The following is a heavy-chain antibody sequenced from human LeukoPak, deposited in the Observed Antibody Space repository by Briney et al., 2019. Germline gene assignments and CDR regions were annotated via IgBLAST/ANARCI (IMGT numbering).Heavy chain of an antibody. CDR3: ARADTYYDSSGRYYMDV. Sequence: GSLRLSCAASGSTFSTFAMIWVRQPPGKGLEWVSSIFPSGGEIHYADSVKGRFTISRDNSKNTLYLQMNSLRAEDTAVYYCARADTYYDSSGRYYMDVWGKGTTVTVSS. CDR1: GSTFSTFA. J-gene: IGHJ6*03. V-gene: IGHV3-23*01. CDR2: IFPSGGEI. D-gene: IGHD3-22*01.